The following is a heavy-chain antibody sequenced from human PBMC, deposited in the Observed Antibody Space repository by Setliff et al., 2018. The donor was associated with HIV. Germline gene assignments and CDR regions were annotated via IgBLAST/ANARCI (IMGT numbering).Heavy chain of an antibody. CDR3: ARIPTGGAFDI. J-gene: IGHJ3*02. V-gene: IGHV1-69*10. CDR1: GYTFTSYG. D-gene: IGHD7-27*01. CDR2: IVPILGIA. Sequence: SVKVSCKASGYTFTSYGISWVRQAPGQGLEWMGAIVPILGIANSAQKFQGRVTITTDESTNTAYMELSSLRSEDTAVYYCARIPTGGAFDIWGQGTVVTVS.